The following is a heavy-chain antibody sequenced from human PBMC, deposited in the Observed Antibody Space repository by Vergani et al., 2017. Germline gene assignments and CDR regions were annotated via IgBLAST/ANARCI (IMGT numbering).Heavy chain of an antibody. Sequence: EVQLLESGGGLVQPGGSLRLSCAASGFTFSSYAMSWVRQAPGKGLEWVSAISGSGGSTYYADSVKGRFTISRSNSKNTLYLQMNSLRAEDTALYYCAKGHIDSGGYYYHDYWGQGTLVTVSS. CDR2: ISGSGGST. CDR3: AKGHIDSGGYYYHDY. D-gene: IGHD3-22*01. J-gene: IGHJ4*02. V-gene: IGHV3-23*01. CDR1: GFTFSSYA.